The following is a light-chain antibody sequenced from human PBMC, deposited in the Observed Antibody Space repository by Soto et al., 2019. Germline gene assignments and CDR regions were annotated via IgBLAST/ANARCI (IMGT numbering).Light chain of an antibody. V-gene: IGKV3-11*01. Sequence: EVVLTQSPATLSLSPGERATLSCRASQSVSTYLAWYQQKPGQAPRLLIYHASDRATGIPATFSGRGSGTDFTLTIRSLEPEDFAVYYCQQRYTWPITFGQGTRLEIK. CDR3: QQRYTWPIT. CDR2: HAS. J-gene: IGKJ5*01. CDR1: QSVSTY.